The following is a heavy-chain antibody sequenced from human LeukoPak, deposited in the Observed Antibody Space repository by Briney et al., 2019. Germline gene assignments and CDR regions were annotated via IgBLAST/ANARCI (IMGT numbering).Heavy chain of an antibody. V-gene: IGHV4-39*01. J-gene: IGHJ4*02. Sequence: SETLSLTCTVSGGSLSDTSFYWGWIRQPPGKGLEWIGSVYYSGSAYYNPSLKSRVTISVDTSKNQFSLKLSSVTAADTAVYYCAGDYGDYDLWGQGTLVTVSS. CDR2: VYYSGSA. D-gene: IGHD4-17*01. CDR1: GGSLSDTSFY. CDR3: AGDYGDYDL.